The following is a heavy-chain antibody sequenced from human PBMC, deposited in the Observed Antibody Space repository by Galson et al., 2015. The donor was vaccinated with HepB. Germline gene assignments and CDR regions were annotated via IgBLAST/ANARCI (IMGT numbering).Heavy chain of an antibody. CDR1: GFTFSSYS. Sequence: SLRLSCAASGFTFSSYSMNWVRQAPGKGLGWVSAISGSGGSTYYADSVKGRFTISLDTSVSTAYLQISSLKAEDTAVYYCAREGSPGYSYGWGWFDPWGQGTLVTVSS. CDR3: AREGSPGYSYGWGWFDP. CDR2: ISGSGGST. V-gene: IGHV3-23*01. D-gene: IGHD5-18*01. J-gene: IGHJ5*02.